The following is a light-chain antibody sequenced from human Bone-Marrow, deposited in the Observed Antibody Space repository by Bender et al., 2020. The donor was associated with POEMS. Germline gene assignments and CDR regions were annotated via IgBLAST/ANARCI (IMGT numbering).Light chain of an antibody. CDR2: QDS. J-gene: IGLJ1*01. CDR1: KLGDKY. Sequence: SYELTQPPSVSVSPGQTASITCSGDKLGDKYVCWYQKKPGRSPVLVIYQDSERPSGIPERFSGSNSGNTATLTISRVEAGDEADYYCQSADSSGTYVFGGGTKVTVL. V-gene: IGLV3-1*01. CDR3: QSADSSGTYV.